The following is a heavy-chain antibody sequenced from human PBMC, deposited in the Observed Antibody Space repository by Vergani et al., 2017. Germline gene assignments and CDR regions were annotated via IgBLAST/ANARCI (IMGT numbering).Heavy chain of an antibody. D-gene: IGHD3-22*01. Sequence: EVQLVESGGGLVKPGGSLRLSCAASGFTFSNAWMSWVRQAPGKGLEWVGRIKSKTDGGTTDYAAPVKGRFTISRDYSKNTLYLQMNSLKTEDTAVYYCAKGLPRRITMIAPIIDPWGQGTLVTVSS. CDR2: IKSKTDGGTT. V-gene: IGHV3-15*01. J-gene: IGHJ5*02. CDR1: GFTFSNAW. CDR3: AKGLPRRITMIAPIIDP.